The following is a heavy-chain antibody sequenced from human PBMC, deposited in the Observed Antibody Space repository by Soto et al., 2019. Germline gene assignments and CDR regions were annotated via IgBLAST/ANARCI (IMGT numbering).Heavy chain of an antibody. CDR2: MTPNSGTP. CDR3: ARGRVAARRVLDY. Sequence: QVQLVQSGAEVKKPGASVRVSCKTSGYTSPTYDITWVRQATGQGLEWMGWMTPNSGTPGYTQKFQGRVTMTRNTSISTAYMELSSLRSEDTAVYYCARGRVAARRVLDYWGQGTLVTVSS. V-gene: IGHV1-8*01. J-gene: IGHJ4*02. CDR1: GYTSPTYD. D-gene: IGHD6-6*01.